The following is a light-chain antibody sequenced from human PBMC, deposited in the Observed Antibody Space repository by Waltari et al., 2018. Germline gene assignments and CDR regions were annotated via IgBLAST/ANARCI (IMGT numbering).Light chain of an antibody. J-gene: IGKJ1*01. CDR3: QNHERLPAT. Sequence: EVVLTQSLGTLSLSPGERATLSCRASQSIGKYLVWYQQRPGQAPRLLSYAASTRATGIPDRFSGSGYGTDFSLTISRLEPEDFAVYYCQNHERLPATFGQGTKVEIK. CDR1: QSIGKY. V-gene: IGKV3-20*01. CDR2: AAS.